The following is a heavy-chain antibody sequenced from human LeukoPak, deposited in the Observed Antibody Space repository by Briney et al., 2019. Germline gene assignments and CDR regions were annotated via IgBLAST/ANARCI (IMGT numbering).Heavy chain of an antibody. CDR1: GYTFTGYY. CDR3: ARAVHYYDSSGYYSGWYFDL. Sequence: GASVKVSCKASGYTFTGYYMHWVRQAPEQGLEWMGWINPNSGGTNYAQKFQGRVTMTRDTSISTAYMELSRLRSDDTAVYYCARAVHYYDSSGYYSGWYFDLWGRGTLVTVSS. CDR2: INPNSGGT. D-gene: IGHD3-22*01. V-gene: IGHV1-2*02. J-gene: IGHJ2*01.